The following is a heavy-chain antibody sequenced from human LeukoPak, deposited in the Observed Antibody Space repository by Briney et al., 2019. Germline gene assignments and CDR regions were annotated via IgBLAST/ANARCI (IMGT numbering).Heavy chain of an antibody. CDR1: GFTFSSYW. CDR3: ARDVESYYYGMVV. D-gene: IGHD3-3*01. CDR2: IKQDGSEK. Sequence: GGSLRLSCAASGFTFSSYWMSWVRQAPGKGLEWVANIKQDGSEKYYVDSVKGRFTISRDNAKNSLYLQMNSLRAEDTAVYYCARDVESYYYGMVVWGQGTTVTVSS. V-gene: IGHV3-7*01. J-gene: IGHJ6*02.